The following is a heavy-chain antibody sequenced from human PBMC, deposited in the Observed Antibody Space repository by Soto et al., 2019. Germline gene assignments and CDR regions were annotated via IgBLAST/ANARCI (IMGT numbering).Heavy chain of an antibody. Sequence: SETLSLTCTVSGGSISSGDYYWSWIRQPPGMGLEWIGYIYYSGSTYYNPSLKSRVTISVDTSKNQFSLKLSSVTAADTAVYYCARDLGEYYYYGMDVRGQGTTVTVSS. D-gene: IGHD3-16*01. CDR3: ARDLGEYYYYGMDV. CDR1: GGSISSGDYY. CDR2: IYYSGST. V-gene: IGHV4-30-4*01. J-gene: IGHJ6*02.